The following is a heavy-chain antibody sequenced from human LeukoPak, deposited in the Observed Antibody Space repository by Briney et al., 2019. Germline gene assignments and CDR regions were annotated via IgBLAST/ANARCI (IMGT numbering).Heavy chain of an antibody. J-gene: IGHJ6*03. Sequence: QAGGSLRLSCAASGFTFSSYWMHWVRQAPGKGLVWVSRINTDGSSTSYADSVKGRFTISRDNAKNSLYLQMNSLRAEDTAVYYCARASSDYYYMDVWGKGTTVTVSS. V-gene: IGHV3-74*01. CDR2: INTDGSST. CDR3: ARASSDYYYMDV. CDR1: GFTFSSYW.